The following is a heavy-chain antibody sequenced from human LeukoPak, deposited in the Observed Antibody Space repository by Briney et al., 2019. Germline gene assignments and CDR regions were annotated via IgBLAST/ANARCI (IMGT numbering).Heavy chain of an antibody. CDR1: GGTFSSYA. Sequence: SVKVSCKASGGTFSSYAISWVRQAPGQGLEWMGGIIPIFGTANYAQKFQGRVTITTDESTSTAYMELSSLRSEDTAVYYCARVIYYDFWSGSDAFDIWGQGTMVTVSS. CDR3: ARVIYYDFWSGSDAFDI. CDR2: IIPIFGTA. J-gene: IGHJ3*02. V-gene: IGHV1-69*05. D-gene: IGHD3-3*01.